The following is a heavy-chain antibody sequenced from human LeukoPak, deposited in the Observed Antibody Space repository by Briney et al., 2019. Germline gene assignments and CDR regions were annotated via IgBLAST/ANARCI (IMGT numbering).Heavy chain of an antibody. CDR2: IYTSGST. Sequence: SETLSLTCTVSGGSISSYYWSWIRQPAGKGLEWIGRIYTSGSTNYNPSLKSRVTMSVDTSKNQFSLKLSSVTAADTAVYYCASHGIAAAGFAEYFQHWGQGTLVTVSS. J-gene: IGHJ1*01. CDR3: ASHGIAAAGFAEYFQH. V-gene: IGHV4-4*07. CDR1: GGSISSYY. D-gene: IGHD6-13*01.